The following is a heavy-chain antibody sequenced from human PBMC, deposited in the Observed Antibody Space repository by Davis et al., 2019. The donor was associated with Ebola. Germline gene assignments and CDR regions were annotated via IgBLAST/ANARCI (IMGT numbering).Heavy chain of an antibody. V-gene: IGHV3-23*01. D-gene: IGHD6-13*01. Sequence: GESLKIPCAASGFTFSSYAMSRVRQAPGKGLEWVSAISGSGGSTYYADSVKCRFTISRDNSKNTLYLQMNSLRAEDTAVYYCAKDALLLAAGDYGGQGTLVTVSS. CDR1: GFTFSSYA. CDR3: AKDALLLAAGDY. J-gene: IGHJ4*02. CDR2: ISGSGGST.